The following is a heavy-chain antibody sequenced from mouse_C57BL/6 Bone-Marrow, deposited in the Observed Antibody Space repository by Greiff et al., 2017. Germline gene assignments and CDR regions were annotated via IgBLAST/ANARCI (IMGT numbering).Heavy chain of an antibody. CDR1: GYTFTDYY. V-gene: IGHV1-76*01. J-gene: IGHJ2*01. D-gene: IGHD1-1*01. CDR2: IYPGRGNT. CDR3: AREWAYYYGSSD. Sequence: QVQLKQSGAELVRPGASVKLSCKASGYTFTDYYINWVKQRPGQGLEWIARIYPGRGNTYYNEKFKGKATLTAEKSSSTAYMQLSSLTSEDSAVYFCAREWAYYYGSSDWGQGTTLTVSS.